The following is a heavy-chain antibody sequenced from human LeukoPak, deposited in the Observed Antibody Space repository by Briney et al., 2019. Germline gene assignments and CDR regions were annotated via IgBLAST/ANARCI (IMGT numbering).Heavy chain of an antibody. D-gene: IGHD6-6*01. CDR3: AKEYTPSSPLGELVF. V-gene: IGHV3-30*02. J-gene: IGHJ4*02. CDR2: IRHDETNE. Sequence: GGSLRLSCAVSGFTLDSFAMHWVRQAPGKGLEWVALIRHDETNEFYADGVQGRFTISRDTSKKIVYLQMNNLRAEDTALYYCAKEYTPSSPLGELVFWGQGTLVTVSS. CDR1: GFTLDSFA.